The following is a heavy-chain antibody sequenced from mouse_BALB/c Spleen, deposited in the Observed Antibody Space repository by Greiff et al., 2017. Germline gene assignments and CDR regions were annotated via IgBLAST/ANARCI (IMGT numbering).Heavy chain of an antibody. CDR3: TIDSSGYRNYAMDY. Sequence: QVQLQQPGAELVKPGASVKMSCKASGYTFTSYWMHWVKQRPGQGLEWIGLIDPSDSYTSYNQKFKGKATLTVDTSSSTAYMQLSSLTSEDSAVYYYTIDSSGYRNYAMDYWGQGTSVTVSS. J-gene: IGHJ4*01. D-gene: IGHD3-2*01. CDR2: IDPSDSYT. V-gene: IGHV1S127*01. CDR1: GYTFTSYW.